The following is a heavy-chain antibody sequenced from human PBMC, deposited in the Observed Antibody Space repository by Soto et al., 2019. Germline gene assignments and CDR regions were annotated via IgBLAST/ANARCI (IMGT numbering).Heavy chain of an antibody. V-gene: IGHV5-51*01. Sequence: GESLKISCKASGYNFINFWIGWVRQRPGKGLEWMGIVSPGDSDTRDSPSFQGQVTVSADKSITTAYLQWSSLKASDTAVYYCARVRDLRGYSYGYWFDPWGQGTLVTVSS. D-gene: IGHD5-18*01. CDR1: GYNFINFW. CDR3: ARVRDLRGYSYGYWFDP. CDR2: VSPGDSDT. J-gene: IGHJ5*02.